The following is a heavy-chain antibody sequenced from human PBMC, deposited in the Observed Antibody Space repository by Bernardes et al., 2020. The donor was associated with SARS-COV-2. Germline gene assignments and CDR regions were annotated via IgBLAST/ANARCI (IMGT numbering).Heavy chain of an antibody. J-gene: IGHJ5*02. Sequence: SESLSLTCAVYSLTLIDNSWTCIRQSPGEGLEWIGQISHIGISNDNPSLKSRVTMSVDTSKNQFSLNLTSVTAADTAVYFCSRGAPGSWGQGTLVTVS. D-gene: IGHD3-9*01. CDR1: SLTLIDNS. CDR2: ISHIGIS. CDR3: SRGAPGS. V-gene: IGHV4-34*01.